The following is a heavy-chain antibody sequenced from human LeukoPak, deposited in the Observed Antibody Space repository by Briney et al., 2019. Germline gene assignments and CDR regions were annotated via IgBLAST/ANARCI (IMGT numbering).Heavy chain of an antibody. CDR3: ARSGDYYDSSGYGPFDAFDI. J-gene: IGHJ3*02. Sequence: ASVKVSCKASGGTFSSYTISWVRQAPGQGLEWMGIINPSGGSTSYAQKFQGRVTMTRDTSTSTVYVELSSLRSEDTAVYYCARSGDYYDSSGYGPFDAFDIWGQGTMVTVSS. V-gene: IGHV1-46*01. D-gene: IGHD3-22*01. CDR1: GGTFSSYT. CDR2: INPSGGST.